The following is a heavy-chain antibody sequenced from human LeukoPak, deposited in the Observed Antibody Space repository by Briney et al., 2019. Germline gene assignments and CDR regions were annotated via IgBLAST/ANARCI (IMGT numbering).Heavy chain of an antibody. V-gene: IGHV5-51*01. D-gene: IGHD2-2*01. Sequence: GESLKISCKGSGYSFTSYWIGWVRQTPGKGPEWMGIIYPDDSATRYSPSFQGQVTISADKSISTAYLQWSSLRASDTAMYYCARLAVPAADAYYYYYMDVWGKGTTVTVSS. J-gene: IGHJ6*03. CDR2: IYPDDSAT. CDR3: ARLAVPAADAYYYYYMDV. CDR1: GYSFTSYW.